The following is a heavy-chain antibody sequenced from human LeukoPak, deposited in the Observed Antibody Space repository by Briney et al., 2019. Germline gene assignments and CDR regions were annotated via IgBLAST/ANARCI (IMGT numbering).Heavy chain of an antibody. CDR1: GFAFSSYG. CDR2: ISGSGGGT. Sequence: GGSLRLSCAASGFAFSSYGMHWVRQAPGKGLEWVSAISGSGGGTYYADSVKGRFTISRDNSKNTLYLQMNSLRAEDTAVYYCAKDSTHCGGDCYSDYWGQGTLVTVSS. J-gene: IGHJ4*02. V-gene: IGHV3-23*01. D-gene: IGHD2-21*02. CDR3: AKDSTHCGGDCYSDY.